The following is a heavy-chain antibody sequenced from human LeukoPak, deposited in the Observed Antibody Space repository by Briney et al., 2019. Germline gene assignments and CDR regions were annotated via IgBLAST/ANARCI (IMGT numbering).Heavy chain of an antibody. V-gene: IGHV4-4*07. J-gene: IGHJ5*02. CDR2: IYTSGST. CDR3: ARDNAVSVLNWFDP. Sequence: SETLSLTCTVSGGSISSYYWSWTRQPAGKGLEWIGRIYTSGSTNYNPSLKSRVTMSVDTSKNQFSLKLSSVTAADTAVYYCARDNAVSVLNWFDPWGQGTLVTVSS. CDR1: GGSISSYY.